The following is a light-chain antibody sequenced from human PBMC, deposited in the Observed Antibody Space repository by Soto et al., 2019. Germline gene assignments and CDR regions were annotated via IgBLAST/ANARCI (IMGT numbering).Light chain of an antibody. V-gene: IGKV1-39*01. CDR1: QSISSY. J-gene: IGKJ5*01. CDR3: QQSYSTPPT. CDR2: AAS. Sequence: DIQMTQSPSSLSASVGDRVTITCRASQSISSYLNWYQQKPGKAPKLLIYAASSLQSGVPSRFSGTGSGTDFPLTISSLHPEEFSTYYCQQSYSTPPTYGQGTRLEIK.